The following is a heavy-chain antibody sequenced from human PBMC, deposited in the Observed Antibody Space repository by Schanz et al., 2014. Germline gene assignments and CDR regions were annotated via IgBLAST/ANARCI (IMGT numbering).Heavy chain of an antibody. J-gene: IGHJ4*02. CDR3: ARGGQGFGEPHQRLFEY. V-gene: IGHV4-4*02. Sequence: QVQLEESGAGLVKPSGTLSLTCAVSGASVSSDNWWNWVRQPPGMGLEWIGEIYDSGNTNYNPSLKSRVPMSVDDSKIQFSLQLTSLTAADTAVYYCARGGQGFGEPHQRLFEYWGPGTLVTVSS. D-gene: IGHD3-10*01. CDR1: GASVSSDNW. CDR2: IYDSGNT.